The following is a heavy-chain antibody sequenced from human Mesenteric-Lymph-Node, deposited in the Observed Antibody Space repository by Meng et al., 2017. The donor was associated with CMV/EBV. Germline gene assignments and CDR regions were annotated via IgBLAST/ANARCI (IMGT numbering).Heavy chain of an antibody. CDR3: AKGYCGSGSCSRAYFDH. CDR2: ISPSGATT. D-gene: IGHD2-2*01. Sequence: GESLKISCAASGFTFSSYWMHWVRQAPGKGLEWVSAISPSGATTSYADSVKGRFAISRDNSKNTLSLQMNSLRAEDTAVYYCAKGYCGSGSCSRAYFDHWGQGTLVTVSS. V-gene: IGHV3-23*01. CDR1: GFTFSSYW. J-gene: IGHJ4*02.